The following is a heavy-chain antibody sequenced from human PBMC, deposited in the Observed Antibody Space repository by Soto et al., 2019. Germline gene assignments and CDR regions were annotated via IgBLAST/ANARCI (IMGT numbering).Heavy chain of an antibody. CDR2: ISYDGSNK. Sequence: GGSLRLSCAASGFTFSSYGMHWVRQAPGKGLEWVAVISYDGSNKYYADPVKGRFTISRDNSKNTLYLQMNSLRAEDTAVYYCAKQRRKVHRAFDYWGQGPLVTVYS. V-gene: IGHV3-30*18. J-gene: IGHJ4*02. CDR1: GFTFSSYG. CDR3: AKQRRKVHRAFDY. D-gene: IGHD3-10*01.